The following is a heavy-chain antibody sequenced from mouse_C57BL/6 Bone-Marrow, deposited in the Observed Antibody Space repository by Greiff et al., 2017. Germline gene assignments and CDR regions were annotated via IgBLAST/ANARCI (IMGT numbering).Heavy chain of an antibody. CDR2: IDPNSGGT. J-gene: IGHJ3*01. CDR1: GYTFTSYW. Sequence: QVQLQQSGAELVKPGASVKLSCKASGYTFTSYWMHWVKQRPGRGLEWIGWIDPNSGGTKYNEKFKSKATLTVDKPSSTAYMQLSSLTSEDSAVYYCARDYGSSYQFAYWGQGTLVTVSA. CDR3: ARDYGSSYQFAY. D-gene: IGHD1-1*01. V-gene: IGHV1-72*01.